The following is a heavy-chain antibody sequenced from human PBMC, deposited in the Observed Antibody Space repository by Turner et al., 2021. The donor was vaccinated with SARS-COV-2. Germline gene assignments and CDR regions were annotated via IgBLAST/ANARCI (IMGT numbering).Heavy chain of an antibody. CDR2: ISNHVTSQ. CDR1: GFTFTTYA. Sequence: QVQLVESGGGVVQPGRSLRLSCTASGFTFTTYAMHWVRQAPGKGLEWVAIISNHVTSQFYADSVKGRFTISRDNAKNSLYLQMNSLRAEDTAVYYCAGAYDYLYKWGQGTLVTVSS. V-gene: IGHV3-30-3*01. CDR3: AGAYDYLYK. J-gene: IGHJ4*02. D-gene: IGHD3-16*01.